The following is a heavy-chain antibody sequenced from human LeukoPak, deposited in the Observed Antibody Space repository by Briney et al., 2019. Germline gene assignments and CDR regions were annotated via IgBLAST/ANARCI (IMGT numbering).Heavy chain of an antibody. CDR1: GGSISSYY. Sequence: PSKTLSLTCTVSGGSISSYYWGWIPQPAGKGLEWIGRIYTSGSTNYNPSLKSRVTMSVDTSKNQFSLKLSSVTAEDTAVYYCARDFPNIVVVPAAMGGGNYYYYYMDVWGKGTTVTVSS. CDR2: IYTSGST. J-gene: IGHJ6*03. CDR3: ARDFPNIVVVPAAMGGGNYYYYYMDV. V-gene: IGHV4-4*07. D-gene: IGHD2-2*01.